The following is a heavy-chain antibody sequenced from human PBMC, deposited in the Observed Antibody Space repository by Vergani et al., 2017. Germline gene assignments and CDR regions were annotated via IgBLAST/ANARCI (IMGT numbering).Heavy chain of an antibody. D-gene: IGHD2-21*01. CDR1: GYTLSRYS. CDR2: IIPIFGTA. CDR3: ASNCGGDCWTGFDP. J-gene: IGHJ5*02. V-gene: IGHV1-69*18. Sequence: QVPLVQSGSALKKPGASVKVSCKASGYTLSRYSIYWVRQAPGQGLEWMGRIIPIFGTANYAQKFQGRVTITADESTSTAYMELTSLRSEDTAVYYCASNCGGDCWTGFDPWGQGTLVTVSS.